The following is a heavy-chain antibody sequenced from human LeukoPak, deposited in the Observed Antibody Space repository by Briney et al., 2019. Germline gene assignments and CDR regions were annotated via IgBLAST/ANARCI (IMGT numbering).Heavy chain of an antibody. CDR2: LIPIYGSA. Sequence: ASVKVSCKASGGSFTFTSHAISWVRQAPGQGLEWMGGLIPIYGSANYAQKFQGRVTITLDESTRTVYMELSSLRPEDSAVYYCAGFFYDNSGDAFDLWGQGTMVTVSS. CDR1: GGSFTFTSHA. D-gene: IGHD3-22*01. J-gene: IGHJ3*01. CDR3: AGFFYDNSGDAFDL. V-gene: IGHV1-69*13.